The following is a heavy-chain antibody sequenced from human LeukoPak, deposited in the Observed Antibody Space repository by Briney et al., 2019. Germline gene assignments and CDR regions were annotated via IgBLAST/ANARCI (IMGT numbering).Heavy chain of an antibody. J-gene: IGHJ4*02. V-gene: IGHV3-74*01. D-gene: IGHD3-10*01. CDR3: VVDLSGSADY. CDR1: GFSFSNYW. Sequence: GGSLRLSCAASGFSFSNYWFHWVRQAPGEGLVWVSRTNGHGTIINYADSVKGRFTISRDNAKNTLYLQMNSLRTEDSALYYCVVDLSGSADYWGQGTLVTVSS. CDR2: TNGHGTII.